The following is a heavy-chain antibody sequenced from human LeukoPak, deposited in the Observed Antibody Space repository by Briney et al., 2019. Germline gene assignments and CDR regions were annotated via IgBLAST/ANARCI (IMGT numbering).Heavy chain of an antibody. D-gene: IGHD2-15*01. Sequence: PSQTLSLTCTVSGGSISSGSYYWSWIRQPAGKGLEWIGRIYTSGSTNYNPSLKSRVTISVDTSKNQFSLKLSSVTAADTAVYYCARKIPCSGGSCYPINIWGQGTMVTVSS. J-gene: IGHJ3*02. CDR2: IYTSGST. V-gene: IGHV4-61*02. CDR1: GGSISSGSYY. CDR3: ARKIPCSGGSCYPINI.